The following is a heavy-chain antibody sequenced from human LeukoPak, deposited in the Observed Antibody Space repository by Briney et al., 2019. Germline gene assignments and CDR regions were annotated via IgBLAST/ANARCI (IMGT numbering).Heavy chain of an antibody. CDR2: IFYSGST. V-gene: IGHV4-39*01. Sequence: SETLSLTCTVSGGSFNSNSFYWGWIRQPPGKGLEWIGSIFYSGSTYYNPSLKSQVTISVETSKNQFSLKLSSVAAADTAVYYCARSSSLNSRFDYWGQGTLVTVSS. J-gene: IGHJ4*02. D-gene: IGHD2-21*01. CDR1: GGSFNSNSFY. CDR3: ARSSSLNSRFDY.